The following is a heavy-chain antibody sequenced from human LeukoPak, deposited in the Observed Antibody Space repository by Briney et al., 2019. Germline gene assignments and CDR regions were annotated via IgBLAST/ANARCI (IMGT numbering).Heavy chain of an antibody. CDR3: ARGGKLGVSTDY. CDR2: MNPNSGNT. J-gene: IGHJ4*02. D-gene: IGHD7-27*01. Sequence: ASVKVSCKASGYTFTSYDINWVRQATGQGLEWMGWMNPNSGNTGYGQKFQGRLTMTRNTSISTAYMELSSLRPEDTAVYYCARGGKLGVSTDYWGQGALVTVSS. V-gene: IGHV1-8*01. CDR1: GYTFTSYD.